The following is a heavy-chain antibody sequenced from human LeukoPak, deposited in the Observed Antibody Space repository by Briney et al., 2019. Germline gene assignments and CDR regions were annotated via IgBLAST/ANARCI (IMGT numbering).Heavy chain of an antibody. Sequence: PSETLSLTCTVPGGSISSSSYYWGWIRQPQGKGLEWIVSIYYSGSTYCNPSLRSRVTISEDTSKNQFSLKLSYAAAADTAVYYCARLTDVLLWFGELPPGENYWGQGTLVTVSS. CDR2: IYYSGST. CDR1: GGSISSSSYY. V-gene: IGHV4-39*01. CDR3: ARLTDVLLWFGELPPGENY. J-gene: IGHJ4*02. D-gene: IGHD3-10*01.